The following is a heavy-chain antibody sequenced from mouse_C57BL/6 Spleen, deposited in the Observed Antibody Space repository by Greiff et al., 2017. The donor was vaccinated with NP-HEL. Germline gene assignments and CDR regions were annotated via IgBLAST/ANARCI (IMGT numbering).Heavy chain of an antibody. CDR2: IRLKSDNYAT. V-gene: IGHV6-3*01. D-gene: IGHD1-1*01. J-gene: IGHJ1*03. CDR1: GFTFSNYW. CDR3: TAPITTVPYWYFDV. Sequence: DVKLQESGGGLVQPGGSMKLSCVASGFTFSNYWMNWVRQSPEKGLEWVAQIRLKSDNYATHYAESVKGRFTISRDDSKSSVYLQMNNLRAEDTGIYYCTAPITTVPYWYFDVWGTGTTVTVSS.